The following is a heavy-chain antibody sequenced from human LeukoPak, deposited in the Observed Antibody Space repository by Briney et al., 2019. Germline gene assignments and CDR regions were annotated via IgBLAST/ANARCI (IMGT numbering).Heavy chain of an antibody. CDR3: ARPPPFDSSGYDY. J-gene: IGHJ4*02. V-gene: IGHV1-2*02. D-gene: IGHD3-22*01. CDR2: INPNIGGT. CDR1: GYTFSGYY. Sequence: ASVTVSCKASGYTFSGYYMHWVRQAPGQGLEWMGWINPNIGGTKYAQKFQGRVTMTRDTSISTAYMELSGLRSDDTAVYYCARPPPFDSSGYDYWGQGTLVTVSS.